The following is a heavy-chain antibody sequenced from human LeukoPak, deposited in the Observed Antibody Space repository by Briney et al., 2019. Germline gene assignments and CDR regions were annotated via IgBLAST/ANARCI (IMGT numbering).Heavy chain of an antibody. CDR3: ARGPTITMVRGVKREYYFDY. Sequence: AAAVKVSCKSSVGTFSSYAISWVRQAPGQGLEWRGGIIPIFGTANNAQKFQGRVTPTTDESTSTAYMGLSSVRSEETAVYYCARGPTITMVRGVKREYYFDYWGQGTLVTVSS. V-gene: IGHV1-69*05. CDR2: IIPIFGTA. J-gene: IGHJ4*02. D-gene: IGHD3-10*01. CDR1: VGTFSSYA.